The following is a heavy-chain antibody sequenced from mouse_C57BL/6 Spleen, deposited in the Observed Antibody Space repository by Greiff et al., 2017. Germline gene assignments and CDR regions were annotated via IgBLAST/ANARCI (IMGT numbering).Heavy chain of an antibody. D-gene: IGHD1-1*01. CDR1: GYTFTNYW. Sequence: VQLQQSGAELVRPGTSVKMSCKASGYTFTNYWIGWAKQRPGHGLEWIGDIYPGGGYTNYNEKFKGKATLTADKSSSTAYMQFSSLTSEDSAIYYCAREDYYGSSFWFAYWGQGTLVTVSA. CDR2: IYPGGGYT. J-gene: IGHJ3*01. V-gene: IGHV1-63*01. CDR3: AREDYYGSSFWFAY.